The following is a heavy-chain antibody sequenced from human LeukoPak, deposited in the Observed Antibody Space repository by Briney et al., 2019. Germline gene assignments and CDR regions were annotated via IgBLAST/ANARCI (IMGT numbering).Heavy chain of an antibody. D-gene: IGHD3-9*01. CDR1: GFTFSSYA. Sequence: GGSLRLSCAASGFTFSSYAMSWVRQAPGEGLEWVSAISGSGGSTYYADSVRGRFTISRDNSKNTLYLQMNSLRAEDTAVYYCASTRYYDILTGFDWFDPWGQGTLVTVSS. CDR2: ISGSGGST. J-gene: IGHJ5*02. CDR3: ASTRYYDILTGFDWFDP. V-gene: IGHV3-23*01.